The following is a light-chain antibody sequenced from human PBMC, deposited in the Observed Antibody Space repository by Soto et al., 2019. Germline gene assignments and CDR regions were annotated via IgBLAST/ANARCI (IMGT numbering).Light chain of an antibody. CDR3: QHYGSYPWT. CDR1: QTISTW. J-gene: IGKJ1*01. V-gene: IGKV1-5*03. CDR2: QAS. Sequence: DIQMTQSPSTLSASVGDRVTITCRASQTISTWSAWYQQKPGKAPNLLIYQASSLESGVPSRFSGSGSGTELTLTISSLQPDEFATYYCQHYGSYPWTFGQGTKVEIK.